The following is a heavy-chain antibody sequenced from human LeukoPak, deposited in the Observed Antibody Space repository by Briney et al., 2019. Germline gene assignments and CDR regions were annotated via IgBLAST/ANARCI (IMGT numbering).Heavy chain of an antibody. Sequence: RGSLRLSCAASGFTFSSYGMHWVRQAPGKGLEWVAVISYDGSNKYYADSVKGRFTISRDNSKNTLYLQMNSLRAEDTAVYYCAKVYYVENWFDPWGQGTLVTVSS. D-gene: IGHD3-10*02. V-gene: IGHV3-30*18. J-gene: IGHJ5*02. CDR2: ISYDGSNK. CDR3: AKVYYVENWFDP. CDR1: GFTFSSYG.